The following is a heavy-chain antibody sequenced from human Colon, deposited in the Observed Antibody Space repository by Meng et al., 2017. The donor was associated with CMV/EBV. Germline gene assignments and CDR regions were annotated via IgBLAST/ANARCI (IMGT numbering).Heavy chain of an antibody. D-gene: IGHD3-3*01. CDR3: ASHDFWSGLTVDV. J-gene: IGHJ6*02. CDR1: GFTFSSYE. CDR2: ISNSGSTI. V-gene: IGHV3-48*03. Sequence: GGSLRLSCAASGFTFSSYEMNWVRQALGKGLEWVSYISNSGSTIYYADSVKGRFTISRDNAKNSLYLQMNSLRAEDTAVYYCASHDFWSGLTVDVWGQGTTVTVSS.